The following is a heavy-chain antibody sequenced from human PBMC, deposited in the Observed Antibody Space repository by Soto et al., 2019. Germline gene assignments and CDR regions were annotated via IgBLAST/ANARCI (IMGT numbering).Heavy chain of an antibody. CDR3: AAGGGLPRYY. V-gene: IGHV4-30-2*01. D-gene: IGHD5-12*01. CDR1: GGSISSGGYS. Sequence: QLQLQESGSGLVKPSQTLSLTCAVSGGSISSGGYSWSWSRQQTGKGLEWIGYIYHSGSTYYNPSLKSRVTISVDRSKNQFSLKLSSVTAADTAVYYCAAGGGLPRYYWGPGTLVTVSS. J-gene: IGHJ4*02. CDR2: IYHSGST.